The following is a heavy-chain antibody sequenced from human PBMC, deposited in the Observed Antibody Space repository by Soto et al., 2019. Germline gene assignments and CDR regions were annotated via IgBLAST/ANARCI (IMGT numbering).Heavy chain of an antibody. CDR2: IIPIFGTT. Sequence: ASVKVSCKASGGSFTYTLSWVRQAPGQGLEWMGGIIPIFGTTNYAQKFQGRVTITADESTKTAYMELSTLRSEDTAVYYCARLHSHGTYGMDVWGQGTTVTVSS. V-gene: IGHV1-69*13. D-gene: IGHD5-18*01. CDR1: GGSFTYT. CDR3: ARLHSHGTYGMDV. J-gene: IGHJ6*02.